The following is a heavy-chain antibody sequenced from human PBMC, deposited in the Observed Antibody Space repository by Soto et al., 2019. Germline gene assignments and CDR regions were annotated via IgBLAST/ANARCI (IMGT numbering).Heavy chain of an antibody. D-gene: IGHD3-3*01. J-gene: IGHJ6*02. Sequence: PGGSLRLSCAASGFSFSSYSMNWVRQAPGKGLEWVSSISSSSSYIYYADSVKGRFTISRDNAKNSLYLQMNRLRAEDTAVYYSARCPIRFLESPYYYYGMDVWGQGTTVTVSS. CDR1: GFSFSSYS. V-gene: IGHV3-21*01. CDR3: ARCPIRFLESPYYYYGMDV. CDR2: ISSSSSYI.